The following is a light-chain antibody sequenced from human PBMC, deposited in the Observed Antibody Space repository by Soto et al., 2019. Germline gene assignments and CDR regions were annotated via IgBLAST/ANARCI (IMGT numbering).Light chain of an antibody. CDR1: QSVNNN. V-gene: IGKV3-15*01. J-gene: IGKJ1*01. Sequence: EIVMTQSPATLFVSPGERATLSCRASQSVNNNLAWYQHKPGQAPRLLIYGASTRATDIPARFSGSGSGTEFTLTISSLQSEDFAVYYCQQYNNWPLWTFGQGTKVEIE. CDR2: GAS. CDR3: QQYNNWPLWT.